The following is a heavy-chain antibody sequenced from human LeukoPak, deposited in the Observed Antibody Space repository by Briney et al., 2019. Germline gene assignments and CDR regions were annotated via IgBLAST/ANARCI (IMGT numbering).Heavy chain of an antibody. D-gene: IGHD1-26*01. Sequence: SETLSLTCTVSGGSISSHYWGWIRQPPGKGLKWIGYMSYAGTTKYNPSLKSRVTISVDTSKNQVSMKLTSVSAADTAVYHCARDPAGSGWYDPWGPGTLVAVSS. CDR3: ARDPAGSGWYDP. CDR2: MSYAGTT. J-gene: IGHJ5*02. CDR1: GGSISSHY. V-gene: IGHV4-59*11.